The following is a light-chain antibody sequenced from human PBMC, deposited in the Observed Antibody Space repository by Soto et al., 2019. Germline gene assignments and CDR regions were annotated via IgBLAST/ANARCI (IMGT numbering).Light chain of an antibody. CDR2: GVK. V-gene: IGLV2-14*01. Sequence: QSALTQPASVSGSPGQSITISCTGSGRDIGAYDYVSWYQQHPGKAPKLIIYGVKNRPSGVSNRFSASKSAFTASLTISGLQTEDESDYYCSSYTTSDFYVFGPGTQLTVL. J-gene: IGLJ7*01. CDR3: SSYTTSDFYV. CDR1: GRDIGAYDY.